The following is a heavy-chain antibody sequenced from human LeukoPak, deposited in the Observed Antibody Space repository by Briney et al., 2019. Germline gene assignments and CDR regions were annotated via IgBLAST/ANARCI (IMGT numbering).Heavy chain of an antibody. D-gene: IGHD2-15*01. Sequence: SETLSLTCTVSGGPISSSSYYWGWIRQPPGKGLEWIGSIYYSGSTYYNPSLKSRVTISVDTSKNQFSLKLSSVTAADTAVYYCASPLGYCSGGSCLDAFDIWGQGTMVTVSS. CDR3: ASPLGYCSGGSCLDAFDI. CDR1: GGPISSSSYY. CDR2: IYYSGST. V-gene: IGHV4-39*07. J-gene: IGHJ3*02.